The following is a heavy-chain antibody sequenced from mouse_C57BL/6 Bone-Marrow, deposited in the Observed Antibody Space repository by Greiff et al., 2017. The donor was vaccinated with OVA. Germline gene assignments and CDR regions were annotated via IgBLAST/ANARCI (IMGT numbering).Heavy chain of an antibody. V-gene: IGHV1-47*01. J-gene: IGHJ1*03. CDR1: GYTFTTYP. CDR3: ARCYYGSSYGYFDV. D-gene: IGHD1-1*01. CDR2: FHPYNDDT. Sequence: VQLQESGAELVKPGASVKMSCKASGYTFTTYPIEWMKQNHGKSLEWIGNFHPYNDDTKYNEKFKGKATLTVEKSSSTVYLELSRLTSDDSAVYYCARCYYGSSYGYFDVWGTGTTVTVSS.